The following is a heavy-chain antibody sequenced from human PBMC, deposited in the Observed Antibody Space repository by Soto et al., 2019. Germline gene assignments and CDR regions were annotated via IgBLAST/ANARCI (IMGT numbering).Heavy chain of an antibody. J-gene: IGHJ4*02. Sequence: EVQLLESGGGLAQPGESLRLSCAASGFTFSSYAMNWVRQAPGKGLEWVSAISGSGGSTFYADSVRGRFTISRDNSKNTLYLQMNSLRAEDTDVYYCAKGTRAAAGTSYYFDYWGQGTLVTVSS. CDR2: ISGSGGST. CDR1: GFTFSSYA. CDR3: AKGTRAAAGTSYYFDY. V-gene: IGHV3-23*01. D-gene: IGHD6-13*01.